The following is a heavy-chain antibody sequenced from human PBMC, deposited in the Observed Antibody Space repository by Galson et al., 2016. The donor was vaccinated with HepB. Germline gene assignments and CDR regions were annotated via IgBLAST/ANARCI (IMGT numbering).Heavy chain of an antibody. Sequence: SLRLSCAASGFTFRSYDMSWVRQAPGKGLEWVSGINYSGSSTYYADSVKGRFTISRDNSKNTLYLQMNSLRVEDSAVYYCAKGKGNPDWGGYYVDYWGQGTLVTVSS. J-gene: IGHJ4*02. CDR3: AKGKGNPDWGGYYVDY. D-gene: IGHD3-3*01. CDR1: GFTFRSYD. CDR2: INYSGSST. V-gene: IGHV3-23*01.